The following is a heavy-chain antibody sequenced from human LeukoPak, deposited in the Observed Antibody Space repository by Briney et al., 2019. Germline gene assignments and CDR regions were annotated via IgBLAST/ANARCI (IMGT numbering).Heavy chain of an antibody. V-gene: IGHV3-7*01. CDR1: GFTFSDYW. CDR3: LHYNSGSI. J-gene: IGHJ4*02. Sequence: HSGGSLRLSGVASGFTFSDYWMSWVRQAPGKGLEWVANIRQEGNDKYYVDSVKGRFTVSRDNAKNSLYLEMNSLRAEDTAVYYCLHYNSGSIWGQGTLVTVSS. CDR2: IRQEGNDK. D-gene: IGHD3-10*01.